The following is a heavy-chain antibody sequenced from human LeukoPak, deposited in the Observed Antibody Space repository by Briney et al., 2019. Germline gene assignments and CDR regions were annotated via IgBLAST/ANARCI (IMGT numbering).Heavy chain of an antibody. CDR2: IYPGDSDT. Sequence: GESLKISCKGSGYSFTSYWNGWVRQMPGKGLEWMGIIYPGDSDTRYSPSFQGQVTISADKSISTAYPQWSSLKASDTAMYYCARPASSGSYWRDFDYWGQGTLVTVSS. CDR3: ARPASSGSYWRDFDY. V-gene: IGHV5-51*01. CDR1: GYSFTSYW. D-gene: IGHD3-10*01. J-gene: IGHJ4*02.